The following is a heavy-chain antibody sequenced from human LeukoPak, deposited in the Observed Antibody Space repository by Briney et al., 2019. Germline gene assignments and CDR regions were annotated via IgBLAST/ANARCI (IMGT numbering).Heavy chain of an antibody. CDR2: FDPEDGEI. V-gene: IGHV1-24*01. CDR3: ATEGYCSGGSCNPLDY. Sequence: ASVKVSCKVSGYTLTELSMHWVRQAPGKGLEWMGGFDPEDGEIIYAQNFQGRVTMTEDTSTDTAYMELSSLRSEDTAVYYCATEGYCSGGSCNPLDYWGQGTLVTVSS. CDR1: GYTLTELS. D-gene: IGHD2-15*01. J-gene: IGHJ4*02.